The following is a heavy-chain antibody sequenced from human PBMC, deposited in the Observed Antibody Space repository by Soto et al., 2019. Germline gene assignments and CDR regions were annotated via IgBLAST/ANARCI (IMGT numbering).Heavy chain of an antibody. CDR2: VYYSGST. V-gene: IGHV4-61*01. CDR1: GASVNSENYY. J-gene: IGHJ5*02. D-gene: IGHD3-3*01. CDR3: ARGVFRFVQWFDA. Sequence: QVQLQESGPGLVKPSETLSLTCTVSGASVNSENYYWSWIRQPPGKGLEWIGYVYYSGSTNYNPSLKSRAEISLDTYRNQLSLKMTSMPSSDTAFYYCARGVFRFVQWFDAWGQVTLVTVSS.